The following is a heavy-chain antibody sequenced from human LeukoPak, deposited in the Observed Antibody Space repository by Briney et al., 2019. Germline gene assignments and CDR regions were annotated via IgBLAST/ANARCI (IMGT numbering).Heavy chain of an antibody. J-gene: IGHJ4*02. D-gene: IGHD3-22*01. CDR3: AKSGSAYYYDSSGYR. Sequence: KSGGSLRLSCAASGFTFSSYAMSWVRQAPGKGLEWVSAISGSGGSTYYADSVKGRFTISRDNSKNTLYLQMNSLRAEDTAVYYCAKSGSAYYYDSSGYRWGQGTLVTVCS. CDR2: ISGSGGST. V-gene: IGHV3-23*01. CDR1: GFTFSSYA.